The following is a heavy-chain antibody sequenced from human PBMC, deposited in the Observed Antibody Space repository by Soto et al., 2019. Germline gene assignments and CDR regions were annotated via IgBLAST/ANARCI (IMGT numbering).Heavy chain of an antibody. Sequence: PSETLSLTCTVSGGSISSGGYFWSWIRQHPGKGLEWIGYIFYNGYTYYNPSLKSRVTISVDTSKNQFSLKLSSVTAADTAVYYWARAAAGTHHYYYYGMDVWGKGTTVT. CDR2: IFYNGYT. CDR1: GGSISSGGYF. J-gene: IGHJ6*04. D-gene: IGHD6-13*01. V-gene: IGHV4-31*03. CDR3: ARAAAGTHHYYYYGMDV.